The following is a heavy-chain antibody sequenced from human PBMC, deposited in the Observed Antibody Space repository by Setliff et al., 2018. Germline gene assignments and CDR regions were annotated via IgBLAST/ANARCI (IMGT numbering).Heavy chain of an antibody. CDR3: ARLVRFCTRTSCQRLSGDDY. V-gene: IGHV1-18*01. Sequence: ASVKVSCKASGYTFTKYGVTWVRQAPGQGLEWMGYINTYNGDTYYAQKLQGRVTMTTDTSTSTAYMDLRSLRSDDTAVYYCARLVRFCTRTSCQRLSGDDYWGQGTLVTVSS. J-gene: IGHJ4*02. CDR1: GYTFTKYG. CDR2: INTYNGDT. D-gene: IGHD2-2*01.